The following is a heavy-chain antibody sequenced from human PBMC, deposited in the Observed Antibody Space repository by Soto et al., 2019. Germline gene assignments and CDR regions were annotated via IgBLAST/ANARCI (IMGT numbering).Heavy chain of an antibody. D-gene: IGHD3-9*01. CDR1: GGSFSGYY. Sequence: SETLSLTCAVYGGSFSGYYWTWIRQPPGKGLEWIGEINHSGTINFNPSLKSRLTISLDTSKKHFSLKLSSVTDADTAAYYCAKADRTLVTSYSLDVWGQGTTVTVSS. J-gene: IGHJ6*02. CDR2: INHSGTI. V-gene: IGHV4-34*01. CDR3: AKADRTLVTSYSLDV.